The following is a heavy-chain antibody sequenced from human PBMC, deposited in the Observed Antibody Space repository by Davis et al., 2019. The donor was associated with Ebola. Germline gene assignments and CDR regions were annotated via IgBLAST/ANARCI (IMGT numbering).Heavy chain of an antibody. Sequence: AASVKVSCKASGYTFTGFRMHWVRQAPGQGLEWMGWISAYNGNTNYAQKVQGRVTMTTDTSTGTAYLDLRSLRSDDTAVYFCARTSIVGTTTTASDIWGQGTLVTVSS. J-gene: IGHJ3*02. CDR3: ARTSIVGTTTTASDI. CDR1: GYTFTGFR. V-gene: IGHV1-18*04. CDR2: ISAYNGNT. D-gene: IGHD1-26*01.